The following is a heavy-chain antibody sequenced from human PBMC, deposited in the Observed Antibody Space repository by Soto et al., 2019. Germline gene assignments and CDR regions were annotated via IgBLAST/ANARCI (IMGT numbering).Heavy chain of an antibody. CDR3: ARDGDFGDLFHY. V-gene: IGHV4-59*01. CDR1: GGSMSTYY. J-gene: IGHJ4*02. CDR2: IYYSGST. D-gene: IGHD4-17*01. Sequence: PSETLSLTCTVSGGSMSTYYWSWIRQPPGKGLEWIGYIYYSGSTKYNPSLKSRVTISVDTSKNQFSLKLYSVTAADTAVYYCARDGDFGDLFHYWGQGALVTVSS.